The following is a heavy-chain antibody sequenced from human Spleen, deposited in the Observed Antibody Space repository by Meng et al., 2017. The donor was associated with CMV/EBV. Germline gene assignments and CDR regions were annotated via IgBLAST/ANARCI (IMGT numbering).Heavy chain of an antibody. CDR2: MSGDGREI. D-gene: IGHD1-1*01. CDR1: GVTFRKTG. V-gene: IGHV3-7*01. J-gene: IGHJ4*02. CDR3: AGLWI. Sequence: GESLKISCAVSGVTFRKTGMSWLRQVPGKGLEWVADMSGDGREIYYVDSVKGRFTVSRDNAKNSLFLQMNSLRVEDTAVYYWAGLWIWGPGTLVTVSS.